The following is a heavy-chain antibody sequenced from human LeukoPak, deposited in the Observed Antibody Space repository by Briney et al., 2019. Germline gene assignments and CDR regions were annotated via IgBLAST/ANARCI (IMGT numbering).Heavy chain of an antibody. J-gene: IGHJ3*02. D-gene: IGHD3-22*01. CDR3: ARERPTGYYYDSSGYYVDAFDI. V-gene: IGHV4-4*07. CDR1: GGSISSYY. CDR2: IYTSGST. Sequence: PSETLSLNCTVSGGSISSYYWSWIRQPAGKGLEWIGRIYTSGSTNYNPSLKSRVTMSVDTSKNQFSLKLSSVTAADTAVYYCARERPTGYYYDSSGYYVDAFDIWGQGTMVTVSS.